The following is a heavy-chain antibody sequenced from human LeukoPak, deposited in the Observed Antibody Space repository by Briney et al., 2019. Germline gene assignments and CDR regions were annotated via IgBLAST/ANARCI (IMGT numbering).Heavy chain of an antibody. CDR1: DDSFSSHY. V-gene: IGHV4-59*11. CDR3: ARDLVTVTKGFDT. Sequence: SETLSLTCAVSDDSFSSHYWTWIRQPPGKGLEWIGYISYIGSTNYNPSLKSRVTISIDTSKNQFSLKLSSVTAADTAVYYCARDLVTVTKGFDTWGQGTMVSVSS. D-gene: IGHD4-17*01. CDR2: ISYIGST. J-gene: IGHJ3*02.